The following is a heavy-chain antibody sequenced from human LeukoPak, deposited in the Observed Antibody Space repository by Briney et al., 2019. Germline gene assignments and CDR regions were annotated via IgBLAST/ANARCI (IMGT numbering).Heavy chain of an antibody. J-gene: IGHJ4*02. V-gene: IGHV3-11*04. CDR1: GFTFSDYF. CDR3: ATSRVFDY. Sequence: GGSLRLSCVGSGFTFSDYFISWIRQVPGKEPEWLSYINSKGDNILYRDSVKGRFTISRDNAENSLYLQMNSLKAEDTAVYYCATSRVFDYWGQGALVIVSS. CDR2: INSKGDNI.